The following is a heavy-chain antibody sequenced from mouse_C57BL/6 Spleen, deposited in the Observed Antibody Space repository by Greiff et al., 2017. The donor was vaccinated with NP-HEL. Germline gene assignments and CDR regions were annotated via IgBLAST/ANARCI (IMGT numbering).Heavy chain of an antibody. J-gene: IGHJ2*01. V-gene: IGHV1-54*01. CDR1: GYAFTNYL. Sequence: VQLQQSGAELVRPGTSVKVSCKASGYAFTNYLIEWVKQRPGQGLEWIGVINPGSGGTNYNEKFKGKATLTADKSSSTAYMQLSSLTSEDSAVYCCAREGGSSLYYFDDWGQGTTLTVSS. D-gene: IGHD1-1*01. CDR2: INPGSGGT. CDR3: AREGGSSLYYFDD.